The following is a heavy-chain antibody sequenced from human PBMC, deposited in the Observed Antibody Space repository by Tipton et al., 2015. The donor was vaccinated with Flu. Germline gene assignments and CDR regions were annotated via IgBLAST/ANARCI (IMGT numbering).Heavy chain of an antibody. CDR1: GFRFNTFW. J-gene: IGHJ4*02. CDR3: AGGSGWLITD. CDR2: IKQDASEK. Sequence: SLRLSCAASGFRFNTFWMNWVRQAPGKGLEWVAIIKQDASEKLYVDSVEGRFTISRDNAKNSLSLQMDSLRGDDTAVYYCAGGSGWLITDWGQGTLVTVSS. D-gene: IGHD6-19*01. V-gene: IGHV3-7*01.